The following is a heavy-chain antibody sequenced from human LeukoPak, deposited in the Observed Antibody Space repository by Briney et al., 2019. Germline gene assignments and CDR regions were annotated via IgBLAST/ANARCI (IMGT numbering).Heavy chain of an antibody. J-gene: IGHJ4*02. D-gene: IGHD6-19*01. CDR2: ISANGGGT. V-gene: IGHV3-64*01. CDR3: ASAVAGPGY. Sequence: GGSLRLSCAASGFTFSTYAMHWVRQAPGKGMEYVSAISANGGGTYYTNSVKGRFTISRDNSKNTLYLQMGSLKTEDMAVYYCASAVAGPGYWGQGTLVTVYS. CDR1: GFTFSTYA.